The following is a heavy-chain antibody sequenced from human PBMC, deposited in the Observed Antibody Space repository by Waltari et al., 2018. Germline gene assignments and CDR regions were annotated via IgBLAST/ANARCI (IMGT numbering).Heavy chain of an antibody. J-gene: IGHJ4*02. D-gene: IGHD6-6*01. V-gene: IGHV1-2*02. CDR1: GYTFTGYY. CDR3: ARSSSSSHDY. Sequence: QVLLVQSGAEVKKPGASVKISCKASGYTFTGYYMHWVRQAPGQGLEWMGWINPNSGGTNYAQKFQGTVTMTRDTSISTAYMELSSLTSDDTAVYYCARSSSSSHDYWGQGTLVTVSS. CDR2: INPNSGGT.